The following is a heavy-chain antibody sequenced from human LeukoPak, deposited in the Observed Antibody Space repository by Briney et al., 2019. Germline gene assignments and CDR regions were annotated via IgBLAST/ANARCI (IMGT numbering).Heavy chain of an antibody. Sequence: GGSLRLSCAASGFTFSSYGMHWVRQAPGKGLEWVAVISYDGSNKYYADSVKGRFTISRDNSKNTLYLQMNSLRAEDTAVYYCAKDRYSYGGDTHLPHWGQGTLVTVSS. CDR3: AKDRYSYGGDTHLPH. CDR2: ISYDGSNK. J-gene: IGHJ4*02. V-gene: IGHV3-30*18. D-gene: IGHD5-18*01. CDR1: GFTFSSYG.